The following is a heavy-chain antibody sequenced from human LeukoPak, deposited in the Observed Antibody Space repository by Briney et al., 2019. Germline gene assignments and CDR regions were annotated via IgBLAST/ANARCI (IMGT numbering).Heavy chain of an antibody. V-gene: IGHV3-7*01. J-gene: IGHJ4*02. CDR2: IKQDGGEI. CDR1: GFRFSSYW. CDR3: ARDRESSSRSGSYFDY. Sequence: GGSLRLSCAASGFRFSSYWMSWVCQTPEKGLEWVANIKQDGGEIYYVDSMKGRFTISRDNAKNSLYLQMNSLRVEDTAVYYCARDRESSSRSGSYFDYWGQGTLVTVSS. D-gene: IGHD1-26*01.